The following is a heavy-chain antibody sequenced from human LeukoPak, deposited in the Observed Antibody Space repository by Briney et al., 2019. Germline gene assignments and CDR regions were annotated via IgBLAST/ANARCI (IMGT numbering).Heavy chain of an antibody. CDR1: GFTFSDYN. V-gene: IGHV3-48*01. J-gene: IGHJ4*02. CDR2: MSRSGDII. CDR3: ARDVYYGSGSPRLDY. Sequence: GGSLRLFCAASGFTFSDYNMNWVRQVPGKGLESVSYMSRSGDIIYYADSVKGRFTISRDNAKNSLYLQMNSLRAEDTAVYYCARDVYYGSGSPRLDYWGQGTLVTVSS. D-gene: IGHD3-10*01.